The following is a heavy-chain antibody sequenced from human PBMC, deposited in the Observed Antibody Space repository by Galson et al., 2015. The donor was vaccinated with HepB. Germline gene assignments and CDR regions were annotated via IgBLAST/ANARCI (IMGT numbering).Heavy chain of an antibody. CDR3: ARVPASDYSDHAHFDS. J-gene: IGHJ4*02. Sequence: SLRLSCAASGFTFSDYYMTWIRQAPGKGLEWLSYISASATYTNYADSVKGRFTISRDNAKNSLYLQMNGLTAEDTAVFYCARVPASDYSDHAHFDSWGQGTLVTVSS. CDR2: ISASATYT. V-gene: IGHV3-11*06. D-gene: IGHD4-11*01. CDR1: GFTFSDYY.